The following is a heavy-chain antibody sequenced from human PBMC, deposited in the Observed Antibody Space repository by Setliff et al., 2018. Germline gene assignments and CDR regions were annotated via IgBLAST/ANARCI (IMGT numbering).Heavy chain of an antibody. CDR3: AKAPAPYAASLLNWFDP. Sequence: ASVKVSCKDSGYTFSTYGISWVRQAPGQGLEWMGWISAYNGNTNYAQRFQGRVTMTTDTSTSTAYMELSSLRAEDTAVYYCAKAPAPYAASLLNWFDPWGQGTLVTVSS. V-gene: IGHV1-18*01. D-gene: IGHD2-2*01. CDR1: GYTFSTYG. CDR2: ISAYNGNT. J-gene: IGHJ5*02.